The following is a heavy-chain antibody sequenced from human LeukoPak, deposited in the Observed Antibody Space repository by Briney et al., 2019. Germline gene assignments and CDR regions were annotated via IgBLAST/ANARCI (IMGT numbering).Heavy chain of an antibody. Sequence: GGSLRLSCAASGFTFSTYSMNWVRQPPGKGLEWVSSISSSSNYIYYADSVKGRFTISRDNSKNTLYLQMNSLRAEDTAVYYCARRGGIHLEYFDYWGQGTLVTVSS. V-gene: IGHV3-21*01. CDR1: GFTFSTYS. CDR2: ISSSSNYI. CDR3: ARRGGIHLEYFDY. D-gene: IGHD3-3*01. J-gene: IGHJ4*02.